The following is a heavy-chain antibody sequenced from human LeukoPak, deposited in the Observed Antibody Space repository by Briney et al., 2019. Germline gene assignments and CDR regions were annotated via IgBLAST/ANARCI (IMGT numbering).Heavy chain of an antibody. D-gene: IGHD3-3*01. CDR1: GGSISSYY. CDR3: ARDRGITIFGVVRDSYGMDV. V-gene: IGHV4-59*01. J-gene: IGHJ6*02. CDR2: IYYSGST. Sequence: SETLSLTCTVSGGSISSYYWGWIRQPPGKGLEWIGYIYYSGSTNYNPSLKSRVTISVDTSKNQFSLKLSSVTAADTAVYYCARDRGITIFGVVRDSYGMDVWGQGTTVTVSS.